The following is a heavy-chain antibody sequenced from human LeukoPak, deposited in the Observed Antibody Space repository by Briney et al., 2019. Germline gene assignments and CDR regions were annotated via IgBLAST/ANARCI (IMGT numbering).Heavy chain of an antibody. V-gene: IGHV4-34*01. CDR3: AGLVWYFDY. CDR2: INHSGST. J-gene: IGHJ4*02. D-gene: IGHD5/OR15-5a*01. CDR1: GGSFSGYY. Sequence: SETPSLTCAVYGGSFSGYYWSWIRQPPGKGLEWIGEINHSGSTNYNPSLKSRVTISVDTSKNQFSLKLSSVTAADTAVYYCAGLVWYFDYWGQRTLVTVSS.